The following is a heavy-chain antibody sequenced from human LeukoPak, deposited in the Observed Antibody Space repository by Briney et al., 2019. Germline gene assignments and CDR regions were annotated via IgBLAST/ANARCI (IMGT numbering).Heavy chain of an antibody. CDR1: GFTFSDYY. CDR2: ISSSGSTI. J-gene: IGHJ6*03. V-gene: IGHV3-11*04. Sequence: GGSLRLSCAASGFTFSDYYMSWIRQAPGKGLEWVSYISSSGSTIYYADSVMGRFTISRDNAKNSLYLQMNSLRAEDTAVYYCARDDQYYYYMDVWGKGTTVTVSS. CDR3: ARDDQYYYYMDV.